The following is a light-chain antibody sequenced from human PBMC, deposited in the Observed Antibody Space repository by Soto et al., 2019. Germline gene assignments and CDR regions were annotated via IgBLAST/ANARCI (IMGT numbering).Light chain of an antibody. CDR1: QDIRQY. J-gene: IGKJ3*01. CDR2: GAS. CDR3: QHYDNLPPFT. Sequence: DIQMTQSPSSVSASVGDRVTITCQASQDIRQYLNWYQQKPGRAPKLLIYGASNLETGVPSRFSGSGYGTDFTFTISSLQPEDIATYYCQHYDNLPPFTFGPGTKVAIK. V-gene: IGKV1-33*01.